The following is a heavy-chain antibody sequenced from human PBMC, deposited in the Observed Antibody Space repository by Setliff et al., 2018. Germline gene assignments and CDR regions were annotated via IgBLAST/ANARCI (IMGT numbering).Heavy chain of an antibody. V-gene: IGHV1-8*01. CDR3: ARRFSSGNYNNLGY. CDR1: GYTFTSYD. CDR2: MNPNSGNT. J-gene: IGHJ4*02. Sequence: ASVKVSCKASGYTFTSYDINWVRQAPGQGLEWMGWMNPNSGNTGFAQNFQGRVTMTRNTSISTAYMELSALRSDDTAVYYCARRFSSGNYNNLGYWGQGALVTVPS. D-gene: IGHD3-10*01.